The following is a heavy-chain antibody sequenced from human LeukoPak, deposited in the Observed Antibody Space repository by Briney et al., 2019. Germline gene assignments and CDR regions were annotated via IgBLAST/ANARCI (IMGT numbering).Heavy chain of an antibody. J-gene: IGHJ3*02. D-gene: IGHD4-17*01. CDR1: GFTFSSYW. CDR3: ARASPASYGDFDI. V-gene: IGHV3-74*01. Sequence: GGSLRLSCAASGFTFSSYWMHWVRQAPGKGLVWVSRIKTDGSTINYAESVKGRFTISRDNAKNTLFLQMNSLRPEDTAVYYCARASPASYGDFDIWGQGTMVSVSS. CDR2: IKTDGSTI.